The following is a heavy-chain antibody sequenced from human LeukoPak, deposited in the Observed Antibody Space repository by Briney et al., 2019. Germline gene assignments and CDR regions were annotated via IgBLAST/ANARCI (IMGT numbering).Heavy chain of an antibody. V-gene: IGHV4-59*01. J-gene: IGHJ3*02. CDR2: IYYGGST. Sequence: SETLSLTCTVSGGSISSYYWSWIRQPPGKGLEWLGYIYYGGSTNYNPSLKSRVTISVDTSKNQFSLKLSSVTAADTAVYYCARDRPGGIWGQGTMVTVSS. CDR3: ARDRPGGI. CDR1: GGSISSYY.